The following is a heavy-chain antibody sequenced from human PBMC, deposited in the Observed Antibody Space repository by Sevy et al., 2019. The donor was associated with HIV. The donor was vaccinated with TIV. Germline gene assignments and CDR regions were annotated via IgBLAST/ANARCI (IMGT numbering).Heavy chain of an antibody. CDR2: IGTAGDT. J-gene: IGHJ3*02. D-gene: IGHD3-10*01. CDR1: GFTFSSYD. CDR3: ARVGDSGERAFDI. V-gene: IGHV3-13*01. Sequence: GGSLRLSCAASGFTFSSYDMHWVRQATGKGLEWVSAIGTAGDTYYPGSVKGRFTISRENAKNSWYLQMNSLRAGDTAVYYCARVGDSGERAFDIWGQGTMVTVSS.